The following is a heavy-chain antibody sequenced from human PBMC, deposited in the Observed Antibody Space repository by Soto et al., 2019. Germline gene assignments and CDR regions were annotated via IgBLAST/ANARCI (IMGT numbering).Heavy chain of an antibody. D-gene: IGHD3-22*01. CDR2: TYYRSKWYN. CDR1: GDSVSSNSAA. CDR3: ARDGYYYDSSGYYRTPSFDP. Sequence: PSQTLSLTCAISGDSVSSNSAAWNWIRQSPSRGLEWLGRTYYRSKWYNDYAVSVKSRITINPDTSKNQFSLQLNSVTPEDTAVYYCARDGYYYDSSGYYRTPSFDPWGQGTLVTVSS. V-gene: IGHV6-1*01. J-gene: IGHJ5*02.